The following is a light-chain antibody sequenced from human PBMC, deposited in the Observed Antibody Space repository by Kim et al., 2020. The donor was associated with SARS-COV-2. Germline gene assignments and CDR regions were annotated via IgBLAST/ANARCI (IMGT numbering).Light chain of an antibody. CDR1: QSVSSSY. V-gene: IGKV3-20*01. Sequence: SPGDRATLSCRARQSVSSSYLAWYQQKPGQAPRLLIYGASSRATGIPDRFSGSGSGTDFTLTISRLEPEDFAVYYCQQYGSSPPYTFGQGTKLEI. J-gene: IGKJ2*01. CDR3: QQYGSSPPYT. CDR2: GAS.